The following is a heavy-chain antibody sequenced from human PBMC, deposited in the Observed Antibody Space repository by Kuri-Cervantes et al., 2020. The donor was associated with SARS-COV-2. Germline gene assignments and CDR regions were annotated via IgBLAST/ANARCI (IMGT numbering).Heavy chain of an antibody. CDR2: INPSGGST. Sequence: ASVKVSCKASGYTFTSYYMHWVRQAPGKGLEWMGIINPSGGSTSYAQKFQGRVTLTRDTSTSTVYMEMSSLSSEDTAVYYCAREVAEVGRSAAGGQVGMDVWGQGTTVTVSS. J-gene: IGHJ6*02. CDR3: AREVAEVGRSAAGGQVGMDV. CDR1: GYTFTSYY. D-gene: IGHD6-25*01. V-gene: IGHV1-46*01.